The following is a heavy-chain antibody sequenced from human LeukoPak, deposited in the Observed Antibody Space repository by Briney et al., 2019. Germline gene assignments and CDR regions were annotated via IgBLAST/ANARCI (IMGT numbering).Heavy chain of an antibody. Sequence: GASVKVSCKASGYTFTSYGISWVRQAPGQGLEWMGWISAYNGNTNYAQKLQGRVTMTTDTSTSTAYMELRSLRSDDTAVYYCARAVPGYCSSTSCPFSGWFDPWGQGTLVTVSS. V-gene: IGHV1-18*01. CDR2: ISAYNGNT. CDR3: ARAVPGYCSSTSCPFSGWFDP. J-gene: IGHJ5*02. D-gene: IGHD2-2*01. CDR1: GYTFTSYG.